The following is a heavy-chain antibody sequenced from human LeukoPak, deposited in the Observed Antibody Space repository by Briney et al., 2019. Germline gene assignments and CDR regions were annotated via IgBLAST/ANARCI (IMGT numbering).Heavy chain of an antibody. CDR2: IYYSGST. Sequence: PSETLSLTCTVSGGSISSYYWSWIRQPPGKGLEWTGYIYYSGSTNYNPSLKSRVTISVDTSKNQFSLKLSSVTAADTAVYYCATWVGARFDYWGQGTLVTVSS. J-gene: IGHJ4*02. CDR1: GGSISSYY. D-gene: IGHD1-26*01. CDR3: ATWVGARFDY. V-gene: IGHV4-59*01.